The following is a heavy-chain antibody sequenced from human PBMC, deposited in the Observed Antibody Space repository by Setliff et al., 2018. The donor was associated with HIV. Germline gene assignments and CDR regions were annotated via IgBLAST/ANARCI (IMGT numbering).Heavy chain of an antibody. J-gene: IGHJ6*03. CDR1: EFTFSGHW. Sequence: GGSLRLSCAASEFTFSGHWMSWVRQAPGKGLEWVANIKQDGSEKNYVDFVKGRFTISRDNAKNSLYLQMNSLTAEDTAVYYCAKDGSSGYYYYYMDVWGKGTTVTVS. CDR3: AKDGSSGYYYYYMDV. V-gene: IGHV3-7*01. CDR2: IKQDGSEK. D-gene: IGHD2-8*02.